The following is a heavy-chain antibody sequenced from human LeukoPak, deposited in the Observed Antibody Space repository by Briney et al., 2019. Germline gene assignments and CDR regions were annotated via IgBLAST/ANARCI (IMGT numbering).Heavy chain of an antibody. CDR1: GYAISSGYH. CDR3: ARDVGRGLPYWYFDL. J-gene: IGHJ2*01. D-gene: IGHD4-17*01. V-gene: IGHV4-38-2*02. Sequence: PSETLSLTCTVSGYAISSGYHWGWIRQPPGKGLEWIGTISHSESTYHNVSLKSRVTISVDTSKNQFSLKLSSVTAADTAVYYCARDVGRGLPYWYFDLWGHGTWSLSPQ. CDR2: ISHSEST.